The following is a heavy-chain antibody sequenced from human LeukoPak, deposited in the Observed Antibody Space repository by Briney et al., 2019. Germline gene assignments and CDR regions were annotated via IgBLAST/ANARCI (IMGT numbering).Heavy chain of an antibody. CDR1: GYTLTELS. J-gene: IGHJ4*02. Sequence: ASVKVSCKVSGYTLTELSMHWVRQAPGKGLEWMGGFDPEDGETIYAQKFQGRVTMTEDTSTDTAYMELSSLRSEDTAVYYCARRDTAMEHFDYWGQGTLVTVSS. D-gene: IGHD5-18*01. CDR2: FDPEDGET. CDR3: ARRDTAMEHFDY. V-gene: IGHV1-24*01.